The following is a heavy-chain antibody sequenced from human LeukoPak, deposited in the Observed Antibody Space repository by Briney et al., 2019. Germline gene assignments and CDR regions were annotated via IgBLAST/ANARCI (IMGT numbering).Heavy chain of an antibody. Sequence: SETLSLTCTVSGGSISSYYWSWIRQPAGKGLEWIGRIYTSGSTNYNPSLKSRVTMSVDTSKNQFSLKLSSVTAADTAVYYCARDRVSSWGPGDYYYYMDVWGKGTTVTVSS. D-gene: IGHD6-13*01. V-gene: IGHV4-4*07. CDR3: ARDRVSSWGPGDYYYYMDV. CDR1: GGSISSYY. J-gene: IGHJ6*03. CDR2: IYTSGST.